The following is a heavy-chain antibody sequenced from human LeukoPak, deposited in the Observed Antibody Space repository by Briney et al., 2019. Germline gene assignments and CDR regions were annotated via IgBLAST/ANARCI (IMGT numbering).Heavy chain of an antibody. CDR2: IIPIFGTA. CDR3: ARRDYYYYGMDV. J-gene: IGHJ6*04. CDR1: GGTFSSYA. V-gene: IGHV1-69*06. Sequence: SVKVSCKASGGTFSSYAISWVRQAPGQGLEWMGGIIPIFGTANYAQKFQGRVTITADKSTSTAYMELSSLRSEDTAVYYCARRDYYYYGMDVWGKGTTDTVSS.